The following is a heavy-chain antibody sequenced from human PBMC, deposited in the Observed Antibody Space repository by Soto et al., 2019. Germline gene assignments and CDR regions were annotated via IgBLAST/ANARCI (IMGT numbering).Heavy chain of an antibody. Sequence: HGESVKISCKSSGNRFTIYCSGWVRQRPWKGLEWVANINPGDSDTRYNPSLQGQVTVSADKSVSTAYLQWSSLKASDTGIYYCARHRYINNWLFAFDIWGQGTMVTVSS. CDR2: INPGDSDT. D-gene: IGHD5-12*01. V-gene: IGHV5-51*01. J-gene: IGHJ3*02. CDR1: GNRFTIYC. CDR3: ARHRYINNWLFAFDI.